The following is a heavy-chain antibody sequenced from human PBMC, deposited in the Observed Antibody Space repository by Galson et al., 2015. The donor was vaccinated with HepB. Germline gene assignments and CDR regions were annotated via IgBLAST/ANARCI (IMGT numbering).Heavy chain of an antibody. CDR3: AKKGIDFWSGSEY. J-gene: IGHJ4*02. V-gene: IGHV3-23*01. Sequence: SLRLSCAASGFTFSSYAMSWVRQAPGKGLEWVSAISGSGGSTYYADSVKGRFTISRDNSKNTLYLQMNSLRAEDTAVYYCAKKGIDFWSGSEYWGQGTLVTVSS. CDR2: ISGSGGST. D-gene: IGHD3-3*01. CDR1: GFTFSSYA.